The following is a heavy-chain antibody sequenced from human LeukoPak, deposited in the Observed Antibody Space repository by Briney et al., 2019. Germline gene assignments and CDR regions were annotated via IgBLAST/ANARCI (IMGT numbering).Heavy chain of an antibody. CDR1: GFTFSDYY. CDR3: ARDSTYGDYVYYYYGMGV. Sequence: GGSLRLSCAASGFTFSDYYMSWIRQAPGKGLEWVSYISSSSSYTNYADSVKGRFTISRDNAKNSLYLQMNSLRAEDTAVYYCARDSTYGDYVYYYYGMGVWGKGTTVTVSS. CDR2: ISSSSSYT. D-gene: IGHD4-17*01. J-gene: IGHJ6*04. V-gene: IGHV3-11*06.